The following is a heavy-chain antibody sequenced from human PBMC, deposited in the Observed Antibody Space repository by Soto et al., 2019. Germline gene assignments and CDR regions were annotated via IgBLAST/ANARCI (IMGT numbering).Heavy chain of an antibody. CDR2: IKPDGSEK. D-gene: IGHD3-22*01. CDR3: ARGDYYDTTGPFSDAFDI. Sequence: EVQLVESGGGLVQPGGSLRLSCAASGFTFSSYWMSWVRQAPGKGLEWVANIKPDGSEKWYVDSVKGRFTISRDNAKNSLYLQMNSLRAEDTAAYYCARGDYYDTTGPFSDAFDIWGQGTMVTVSS. J-gene: IGHJ3*02. V-gene: IGHV3-7*04. CDR1: GFTFSSYW.